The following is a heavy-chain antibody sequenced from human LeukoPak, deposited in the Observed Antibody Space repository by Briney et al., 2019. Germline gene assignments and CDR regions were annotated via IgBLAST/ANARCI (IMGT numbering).Heavy chain of an antibody. D-gene: IGHD6-19*01. CDR2: INPNSGGT. CDR3: ARGLGSSGWYYFDY. CDR1: GYTFTGYY. J-gene: IGHJ4*02. Sequence: ASVKVSCKASGYTFTGYYMHWVRQAPGQGLEWMGWINPNSGGTNYAQKFQGRVTMTRDTSISTAYMELSSLRSEDTAVYYCARGLGSSGWYYFDYWGQGTLVTVSS. V-gene: IGHV1-2*02.